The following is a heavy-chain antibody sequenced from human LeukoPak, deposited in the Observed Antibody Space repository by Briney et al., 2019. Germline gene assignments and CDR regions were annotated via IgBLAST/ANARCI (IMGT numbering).Heavy chain of an antibody. J-gene: IGHJ4*02. CDR2: ITGSGGST. Sequence: GGSLRLSCAGSGFTFSSYAMSWVRQAPGKGLEWVSGITGSGGSTYHADSVKGRFTISRDNSKNTLYLQMNSLRVEDTAVYYCAKGSSSSRPYYFDYWGQGALVTVSS. CDR1: GFTFSSYA. CDR3: AKGSSSSRPYYFDY. D-gene: IGHD6-6*01. V-gene: IGHV3-23*01.